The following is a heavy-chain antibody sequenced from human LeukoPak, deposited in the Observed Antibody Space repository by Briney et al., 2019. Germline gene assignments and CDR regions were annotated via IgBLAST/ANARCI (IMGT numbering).Heavy chain of an antibody. J-gene: IGHJ4*02. CDR2: INPSGGST. V-gene: IGHV1-46*01. CDR1: GYTFTSYY. D-gene: IGHD2-8*01. Sequence: GASVKVSCKXSGYTFTSYYMHWVRQAPGQGLEWMGIINPSGGSTSYAQKFQGRVTMTRDTSTSTVYMELSSLRSEDTAVYYCASLAIGYCTNGVCYDYWGQGTLVTVSS. CDR3: ASLAIGYCTNGVCYDY.